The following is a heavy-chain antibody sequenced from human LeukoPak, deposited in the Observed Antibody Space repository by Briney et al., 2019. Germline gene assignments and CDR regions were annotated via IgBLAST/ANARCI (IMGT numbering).Heavy chain of an antibody. D-gene: IGHD5-12*01. Sequence: GGSLRLSCAASGFTFSSYWMHWVRQAPGKGLVWVSRVNADGSSTNYADSVKGRFIISRDNAKNTLYLQMNSLRAEDTAVYYCAKAGDIVATTQDYWGQGTLVTVSS. CDR2: VNADGSST. J-gene: IGHJ4*02. CDR1: GFTFSSYW. CDR3: AKAGDIVATTQDY. V-gene: IGHV3-74*01.